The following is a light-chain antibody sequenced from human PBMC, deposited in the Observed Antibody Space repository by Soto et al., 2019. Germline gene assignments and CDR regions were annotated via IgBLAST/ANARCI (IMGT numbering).Light chain of an antibody. CDR3: HQYYSSIT. V-gene: IGKV3-20*01. J-gene: IGKJ4*01. CDR2: ASS. Sequence: EIVLTQSPGTLSLSPGEGATLSCRASQDVDNNFLAWYQQRPGQAPRLLIYASSRRATGIPDRFSGSGSVTDFTLTISTVGPEDIAVYFCHQYYSSITFGGGTKVEVK. CDR1: QDVDNNF.